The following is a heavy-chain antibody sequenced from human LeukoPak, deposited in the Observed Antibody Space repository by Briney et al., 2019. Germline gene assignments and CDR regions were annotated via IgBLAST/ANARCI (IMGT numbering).Heavy chain of an antibody. J-gene: IGHJ4*02. V-gene: IGHV3-48*04. CDR2: IRSSGSGI. CDR1: GFTFSDYS. CDR3: ARDLNWGFDY. D-gene: IGHD7-27*01. Sequence: GGSLRLSCAASGFTFSDYSMNWVRQAPGKGLEWVSNIRSSGSGIYYADSVKGRFTISRDNAKNSLYLQTNSLRAEDTAFYYCARDLNWGFDYWGQGALVTVSS.